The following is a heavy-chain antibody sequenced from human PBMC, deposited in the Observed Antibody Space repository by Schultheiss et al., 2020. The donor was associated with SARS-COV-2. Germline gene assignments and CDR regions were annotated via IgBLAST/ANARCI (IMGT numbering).Heavy chain of an antibody. CDR2: IWYDGSNK. CDR3: VKDFGGQNVWAFDM. J-gene: IGHJ3*02. CDR1: GFTFSSYG. Sequence: GESLKISCAASGFTFSSYGMHWVRQAPGKGLEWVAVIWYDGSNKYYADSVKGRFTISRDNSKNTLYLQMNSLRAEDTALYYCVKDFGGQNVWAFDMWGQGTMVTVSS. V-gene: IGHV3-33*06. D-gene: IGHD3-16*01.